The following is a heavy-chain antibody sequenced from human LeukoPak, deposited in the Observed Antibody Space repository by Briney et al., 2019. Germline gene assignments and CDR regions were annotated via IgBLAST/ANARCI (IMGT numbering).Heavy chain of an antibody. CDR1: GFTFSSYS. D-gene: IGHD5-18*01. J-gene: IGHJ4*02. CDR2: ISSSSSYI. V-gene: IGHV3-21*01. Sequence: GGSLRLSCAASGFTFSSYSMNWVRQAPGKGLEWVSSISSSSSYIYYADSVKGRFTISRDNAKNSLYLQMNSLRAEDTAVYYCARDLSGVAGYTYGRGIDYWGQGTLVTVSP. CDR3: ARDLSGVAGYTYGRGIDY.